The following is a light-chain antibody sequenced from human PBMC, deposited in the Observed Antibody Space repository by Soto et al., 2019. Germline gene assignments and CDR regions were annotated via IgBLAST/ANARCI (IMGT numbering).Light chain of an antibody. CDR2: DVS. CDR1: SSDVGAYNY. Sequence: QSVVTQPASVSGSPGRSIAISCTGTSSDVGAYNYVSWYQQHPGKAPKLMIYDVSNRPSGVSDRFSGSKSGNTASLTISGLQAEDEADYYCSSYTTSDTYVFGSGTKLTVL. J-gene: IGLJ1*01. CDR3: SSYTTSDTYV. V-gene: IGLV2-14*01.